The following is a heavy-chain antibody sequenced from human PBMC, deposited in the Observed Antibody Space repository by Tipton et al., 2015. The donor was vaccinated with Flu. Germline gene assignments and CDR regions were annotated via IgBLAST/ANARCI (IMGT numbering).Heavy chain of an antibody. CDR1: GGSFSGYY. Sequence: TLSLTCAVYGGSFSGYYWGWIRQPPGKGLEWIGEINHSGSTNYNPSLKSRVTISLDTSKNQFSLKLSSVTAADTAVYCCARGGGDSSGYYIDYWGQGTLVSVSS. D-gene: IGHD3-22*01. CDR2: INHSGST. J-gene: IGHJ4*02. V-gene: IGHV4-34*01. CDR3: ARGGGDSSGYYIDY.